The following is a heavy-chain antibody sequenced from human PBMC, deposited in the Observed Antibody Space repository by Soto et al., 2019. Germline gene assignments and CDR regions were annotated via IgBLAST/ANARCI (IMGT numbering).Heavy chain of an antibody. CDR3: ARGVNDDS. CDR2: IHTGGST. J-gene: IGHJ4*02. Sequence: VKLVESGGGLMQPGGSLRLSCAASGFSVGGNPMTWVRQAPGKGLEWVASIHTGGSTFYADPVKGRFTISRDNSKTMVYLQMNSLTVGDTAMYFCARGVNDDSWGRGTLVTVSS. V-gene: IGHV3-53*01. D-gene: IGHD1-1*01. CDR1: GFSVGGNP.